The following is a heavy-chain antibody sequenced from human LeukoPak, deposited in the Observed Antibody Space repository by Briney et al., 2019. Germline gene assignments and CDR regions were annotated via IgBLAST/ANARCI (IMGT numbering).Heavy chain of an antibody. V-gene: IGHV4-34*09. CDR2: INYNGEDT. D-gene: IGHD3-22*01. Sequence: SETLSFTCTVSSGSFSGYLWSWIRQPPGKGLEWIGEINYNGEDTNYNPSLKSRVTISVDTSKIQFSLKLSSVTAADTAVYYCARDDSSGYYNPRGAFDIWGQGTMVTVSS. CDR3: ARDDSSGYYNPRGAFDI. CDR1: SGSFSGYL. J-gene: IGHJ3*02.